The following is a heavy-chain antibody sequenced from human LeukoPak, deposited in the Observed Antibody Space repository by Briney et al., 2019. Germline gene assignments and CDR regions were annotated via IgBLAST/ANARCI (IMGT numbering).Heavy chain of an antibody. CDR3: ARRWGGWFDP. CDR2: IGISGNTI. D-gene: IGHD3-16*01. CDR1: GFTFSSYE. V-gene: IGHV3-48*03. Sequence: PGGSLRLSCKASGFTFSSYEMSWVRQAPGKGLEWVSYIGISGNTIYYADSVKGRFTISRDNARNSLYLQMNSLRAEDTALYYCARRWGGWFDPWGQGTLVTVSS. J-gene: IGHJ5*02.